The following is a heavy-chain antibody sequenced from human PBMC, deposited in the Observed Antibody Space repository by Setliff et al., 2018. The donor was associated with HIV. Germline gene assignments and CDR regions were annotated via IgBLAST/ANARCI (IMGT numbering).Heavy chain of an antibody. V-gene: IGHV1-2*06. J-gene: IGHJ3*02. CDR1: GYTFGDYY. CDR3: ASQFGAYDSSGYEHDAFNI. Sequence: ASVKVSCKASGYTFGDYYIHWVRQAPGQGFEWMGRINPNTGGTKFAQKFQGSVTMTRGTSISTAYMELRRLRSDDTAVYYCASQFGAYDSSGYEHDAFNIWGQGTMVT. D-gene: IGHD3-22*01. CDR2: INPNTGGT.